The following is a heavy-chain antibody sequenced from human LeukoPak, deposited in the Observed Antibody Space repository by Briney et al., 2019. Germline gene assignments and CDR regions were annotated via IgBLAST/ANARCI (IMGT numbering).Heavy chain of an antibody. V-gene: IGHV3-53*01. Sequence: GGSLRLSCAASGFTVSSNYMSWVRQAPGKGLEWVSVIYSGGGTYYADSVKGRFTISRDNSKNTLYLQMNSLRAEDTAVYYCARAGLGDSSGYFDYWGQGTLVTVSS. D-gene: IGHD3-22*01. CDR3: ARAGLGDSSGYFDY. J-gene: IGHJ4*02. CDR2: IYSGGGT. CDR1: GFTVSSNY.